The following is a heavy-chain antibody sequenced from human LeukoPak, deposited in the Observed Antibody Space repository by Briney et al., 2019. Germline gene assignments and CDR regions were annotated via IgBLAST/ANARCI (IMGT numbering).Heavy chain of an antibody. CDR2: IYTSGST. Sequence: SETLSLTCTVSGGSIGSYYWSWIRQPAGKRLEWIGRIYTSGSTNYNPSLKSRVTMSVDTSKNQFSLKLSSVTAADTAVYYCARVSPHYYYYYMDVWGKGTTVTVSS. V-gene: IGHV4-4*07. CDR3: ARVSPHYYYYYMDV. J-gene: IGHJ6*03. CDR1: GGSIGSYY. D-gene: IGHD1-14*01.